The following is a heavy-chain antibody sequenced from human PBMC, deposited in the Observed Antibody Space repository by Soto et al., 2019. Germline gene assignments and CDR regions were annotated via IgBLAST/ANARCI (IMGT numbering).Heavy chain of an antibody. V-gene: IGHV3-30*03. CDR3: ARDPGGYESVDGYYFDS. D-gene: IGHD5-12*01. CDR1: GFSFSECG. CDR2: ISSDGSDK. J-gene: IGHJ4*02. Sequence: GGSLRLSCAAPGFSFSECGIHWVRQAPGKGLEWVAAISSDGSDKYYADSVKGRFTISRDNAKNPLYLQMNSLRAEDTAVYYCARDPGGYESVDGYYFDSWVQGT.